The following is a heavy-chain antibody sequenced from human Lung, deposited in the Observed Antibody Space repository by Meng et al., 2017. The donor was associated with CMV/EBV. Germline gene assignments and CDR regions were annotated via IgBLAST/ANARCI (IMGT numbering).Heavy chain of an antibody. CDR1: GFTFGNAW. J-gene: IGHJ4*02. CDR2: IKSKTDGGTT. CDR3: TTDWYYYDSSGRRWFDY. Sequence: RSXRLXXAASGFTFGNAWMSWVRQAPGKGLEWVGRIKSKTDGGTTDYAAPVKGRFTISRDDSKNTLYLQMNSLKTEDTAVYYCTTDWYYYDSSGRRWFDYGXQGTXVTVAS. V-gene: IGHV3-15*01. D-gene: IGHD3-22*01.